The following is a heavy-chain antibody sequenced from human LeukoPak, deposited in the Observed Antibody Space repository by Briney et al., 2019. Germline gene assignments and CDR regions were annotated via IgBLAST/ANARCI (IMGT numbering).Heavy chain of an antibody. V-gene: IGHV3-30*18. Sequence: GGSLRLSCAASGFTFSSYGMHWVRQAPGKGLEWVAVISYDGSNKYYADSVKGRFTISRDNSKNTLYLQMNSLRAEDTAVYYCAKYRLSFTMVRGSIVYWGQGTLVTVSS. CDR2: ISYDGSNK. CDR1: GFTFSSYG. J-gene: IGHJ4*02. CDR3: AKYRLSFTMVRGSIVY. D-gene: IGHD3-10*01.